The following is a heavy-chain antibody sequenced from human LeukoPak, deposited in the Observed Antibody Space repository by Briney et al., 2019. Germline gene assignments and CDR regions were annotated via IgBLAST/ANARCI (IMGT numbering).Heavy chain of an antibody. Sequence: PSETLSLTCTVSGGSISSYYWNWIRQPPGKGLEWIGYIYYSGSTNYNPSLKSRVTISVDTSKNQFSLKLSSVTAADTAVYYCAREAAAAAPFDYWGQGTLVTVSS. CDR1: GGSISSYY. J-gene: IGHJ4*02. V-gene: IGHV4-59*01. CDR2: IYYSGST. CDR3: AREAAAAAPFDY. D-gene: IGHD6-13*01.